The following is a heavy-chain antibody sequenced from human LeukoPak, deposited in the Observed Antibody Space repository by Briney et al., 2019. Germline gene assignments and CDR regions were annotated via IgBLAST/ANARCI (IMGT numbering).Heavy chain of an antibody. Sequence: SETLSLTCTVSGGSISSNNYYWGWIRQPPGKGLEWIGNIYTSGSTYYSPSLKSRVIMSLDTSENQFSLTLTSVTAADTAVYYCAKGNPFYDYWGQGTLVTVSS. V-gene: IGHV4-39*07. CDR2: IYTSGST. J-gene: IGHJ4*02. CDR1: GGSISSNNYY. CDR3: AKGNPFYDY. D-gene: IGHD5/OR15-5a*01.